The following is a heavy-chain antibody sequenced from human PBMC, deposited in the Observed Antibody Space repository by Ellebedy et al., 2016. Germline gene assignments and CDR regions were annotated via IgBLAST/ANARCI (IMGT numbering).Heavy chain of an antibody. CDR1: GFTFSSYG. V-gene: IGHV3-33*01. J-gene: IGHJ4*02. Sequence: GGSLRLSCAASGFTFSSYGMHWVRQAPGKGLEWVAVIWYDGSNQYYADSVKGRFTISRDNSKNTLYLQMNSLRAEDTAVYYCARRGNGIYYFDYWGQGTLVTVSS. D-gene: IGHD2/OR15-2a*01. CDR3: ARRGNGIYYFDY. CDR2: IWYDGSNQ.